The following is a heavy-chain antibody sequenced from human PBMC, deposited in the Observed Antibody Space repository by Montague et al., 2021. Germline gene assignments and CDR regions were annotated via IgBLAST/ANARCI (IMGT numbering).Heavy chain of an antibody. V-gene: IGHV4-31*03. CDR2: IYDSGST. D-gene: IGHD2-15*01. J-gene: IGHJ4*02. CDR3: ARSGGYCSGGRCDTFDY. Sequence: TLSLTCSVSGGSISSGGFYWSWIRPHPGKGPEWIGSIYDSGSTNYNPSLKSRLTLSRDTSKNQVSLRLTSVTAAETVVYYCARSGGYCSGGRCDTFDYWGQGTLVTVSS. CDR1: GGSISSGGFY.